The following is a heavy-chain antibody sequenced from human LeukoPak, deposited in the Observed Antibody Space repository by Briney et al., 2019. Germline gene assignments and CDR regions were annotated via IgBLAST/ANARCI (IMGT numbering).Heavy chain of an antibody. J-gene: IGHJ4*02. CDR1: GFTFSSYA. Sequence: GGSLRLSCAASGFTFSSYAMTWVRQAPGKGLEWVSGISASGGSPYYADSVKGRFTISRDNSKNTLYLQMDSLRAEDTAVYYCAKGTPTSPRNFDYWGQGTLVTVSS. CDR2: ISASGGSP. D-gene: IGHD2/OR15-2a*01. CDR3: AKGTPTSPRNFDY. V-gene: IGHV3-23*01.